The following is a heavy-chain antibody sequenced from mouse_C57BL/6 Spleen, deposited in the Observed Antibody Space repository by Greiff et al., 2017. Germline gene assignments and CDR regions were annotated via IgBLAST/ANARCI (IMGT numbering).Heavy chain of an antibody. D-gene: IGHD1-1*01. CDR3: APITRVVHWYFDV. CDR1: GYTFTSYW. V-gene: IGHV1-74*01. CDR2: IHPSASDT. J-gene: IGHJ1*03. Sequence: QVQLQQPGAELVKPGASVTVSCKASGYTFTSYWMHWVKQRPGQGLEWIGRIHPSASDTNYNQKFKGKATLTVDKSSSTAYMQLSSLTSEDSAVYDGAPITRVVHWYFDVWGTGTTVTVSS.